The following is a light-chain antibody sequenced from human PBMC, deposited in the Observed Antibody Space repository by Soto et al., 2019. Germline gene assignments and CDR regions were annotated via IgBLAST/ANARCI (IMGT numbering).Light chain of an antibody. CDR3: QQYKSYWT. Sequence: DIQMTQSPSTLSAFVGDRVTITCRASQSIARLLAWYQQKPGKAPKLLIYDASSLERGVPSRFSGAGSGTEFTLTISSLQPDDFATYYCQQYKSYWTFGQGTKVDIK. CDR2: DAS. CDR1: QSIARL. J-gene: IGKJ1*01. V-gene: IGKV1-5*01.